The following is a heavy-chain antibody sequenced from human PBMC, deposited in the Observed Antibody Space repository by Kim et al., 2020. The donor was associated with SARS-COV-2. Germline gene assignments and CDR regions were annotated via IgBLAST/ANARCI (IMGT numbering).Heavy chain of an antibody. CDR2: ICSSGHT. V-gene: IGHV3-11*06. CDR3: ARDRDGYNSFDY. D-gene: IGHD5-12*01. CDR1: GFSFSDNY. J-gene: IGHJ4*02. Sequence: GGSLRLSCAASGFSFSDNYMTWIRQAPGQGLEWLSDICSSGHTSYTDSVKGRFTISRDNAKKSLYLQMNSLRVEDTAVYYCARDRDGYNSFDYWGQGTLVTVSS.